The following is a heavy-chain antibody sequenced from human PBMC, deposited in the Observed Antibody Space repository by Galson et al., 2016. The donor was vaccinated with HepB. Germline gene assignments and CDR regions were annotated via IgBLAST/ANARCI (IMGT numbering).Heavy chain of an antibody. CDR3: TRDRAQDWSGSFTGVYFDS. D-gene: IGHD3-3*01. CDR2: ISRGATTI. V-gene: IGHV3-48*03. Sequence: SLRLSCAASGFTFSSFAIHWVRQAPGKGLEWISYISRGATTIYYADSVRGRFTVSRDIARNSLYLQMNSLRAEDTAIYYCTRDRAQDWSGSFTGVYFDSWGQGTLVTVSS. CDR1: GFTFSSFA. J-gene: IGHJ4*02.